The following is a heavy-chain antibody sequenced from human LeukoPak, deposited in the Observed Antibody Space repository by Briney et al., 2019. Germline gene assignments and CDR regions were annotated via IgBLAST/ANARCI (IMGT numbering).Heavy chain of an antibody. D-gene: IGHD4-17*01. CDR1: GYSFTSYW. CDR3: ARHPRGYRDVPAHFGY. CDR2: IYPGDSDT. V-gene: IGHV5-51*01. J-gene: IGHJ4*02. Sequence: GESLKISCKGSGYSFTSYWIGWVRQMPGKGLEWMGIIYPGDSDTRYSPSFQGQVTISADKSISTAYLQWSSLKASDTAIYYCARHPRGYRDVPAHFGYWGQGALVTVSS.